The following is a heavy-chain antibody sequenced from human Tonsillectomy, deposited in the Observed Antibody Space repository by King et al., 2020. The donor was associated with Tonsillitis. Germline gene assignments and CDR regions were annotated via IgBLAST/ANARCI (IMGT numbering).Heavy chain of an antibody. CDR2: MYHSVTT. J-gene: IGHJ4*02. Sequence: VQLQESGPGLVKPSETLSLTCTVSGSSISSGYYWGWIRQPPGKGLEWIGNMYHSVTTSYNPSLKSRVTISVDTSKNQIFLSLNSVTAADTAVYYCASERVETSYLRPFVYWGQGTLVTVSS. D-gene: IGHD2-21*01. CDR3: ASERVETSYLRPFVY. CDR1: GSSISSGYY. V-gene: IGHV4-38-2*02.